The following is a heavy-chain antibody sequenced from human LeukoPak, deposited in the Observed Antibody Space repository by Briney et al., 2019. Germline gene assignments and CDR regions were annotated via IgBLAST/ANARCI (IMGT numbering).Heavy chain of an antibody. Sequence: SETLSLTCTVSDGSFSSYYWSWIRQPPGKGLEWIGYIYYSGSTNYNPSLKSRVAISVDTSNNQFSLKLSSVTAADTAVYYCARDSSGYRRGSFDYWGQGTLVTVSS. CDR3: ARDSSGYRRGSFDY. J-gene: IGHJ4*02. CDR2: IYYSGST. D-gene: IGHD3-22*01. V-gene: IGHV4-59*01. CDR1: DGSFSSYY.